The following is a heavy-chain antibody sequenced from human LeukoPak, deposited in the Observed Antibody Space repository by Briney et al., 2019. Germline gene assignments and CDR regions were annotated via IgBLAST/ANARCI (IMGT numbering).Heavy chain of an antibody. V-gene: IGHV3-30*03. CDR3: VRDQGYNYDY. D-gene: IGHD5-18*01. CDR2: ISYDGSNE. Sequence: PGGSLRLSCAASGFTFSSYGMHWVRQAPGEGLEWVAVISYDGSNEYYADSVTGRFTISRDNSKNTLYLQMNSLRAEDTAVYYCVRDQGYNYDYWGQGTLVTVSS. J-gene: IGHJ4*02. CDR1: GFTFSSYG.